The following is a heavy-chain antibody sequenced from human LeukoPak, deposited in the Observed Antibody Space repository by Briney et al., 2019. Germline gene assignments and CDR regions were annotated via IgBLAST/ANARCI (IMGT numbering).Heavy chain of an antibody. CDR3: ARDWIVPSGY. V-gene: IGHV3-21*01. J-gene: IGHJ4*02. D-gene: IGHD2-2*01. Sequence: GGSLRLSCAASGFTFSSYSMNWVRQAPGKGLEWVSSISSRSSYIYYADSVKGRFTISRDNAKNSLYLQMHSLRAEDTAVYYCARDWIVPSGYWGQGTLVTVSS. CDR1: GFTFSSYS. CDR2: ISSRSSYI.